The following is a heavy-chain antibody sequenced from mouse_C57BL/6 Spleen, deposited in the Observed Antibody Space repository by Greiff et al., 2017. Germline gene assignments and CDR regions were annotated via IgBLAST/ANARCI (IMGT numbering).Heavy chain of an antibody. D-gene: IGHD3-1*01. J-gene: IGHJ2*01. CDR2: ISDGGSYT. CDR1: GFTFSSYA. V-gene: IGHV5-4*01. CDR3: ARERAGFDY. Sequence: EVKVVESGGGLVKPGGSLKLSCAASGFTFSSYAMSWVRQTPEKRLEWVATISDGGSYTYYPDNVKGRFTISRDNAKNNLYLQMSHLKSEDTAMYYCARERAGFDYWGQGTTLTVSS.